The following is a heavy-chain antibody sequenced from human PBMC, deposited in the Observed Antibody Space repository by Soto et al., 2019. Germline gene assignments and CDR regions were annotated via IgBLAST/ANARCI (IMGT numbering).Heavy chain of an antibody. CDR1: GFPFRSYS. CDR3: ARDLGSSSWKERHNWFDP. D-gene: IGHD6-13*01. CDR2: ISYDGSNK. V-gene: IGHV3-30-3*01. Sequence: GGSPSLSRAAPGFPFRSYSMHSVPQAPRKGLEWVAVISYDGSNKYYADSVKGRFTISRDNSKNTLYLQMNSLRAEDTAVYYCARDLGSSSWKERHNWFDPWGQGTLVTVSS. J-gene: IGHJ5*02.